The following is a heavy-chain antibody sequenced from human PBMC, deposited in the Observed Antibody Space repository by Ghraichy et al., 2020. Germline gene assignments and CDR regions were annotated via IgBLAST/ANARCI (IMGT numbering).Heavy chain of an antibody. CDR2: IYYSGST. CDR1: GGSISSGGYY. J-gene: IGHJ4*02. CDR3: AREVAGPSYYDSSGYYRGRFDY. Sequence: SETLSLTCTVSGGSISSGGYYWSWIRQHPGKGLEWIGYIYYSGSTYYNPSLKSRVTISVDTSKNQFSLKLSSVTAADTAVYYCAREVAGPSYYDSSGYYRGRFDYWGQGTLVTVSS. V-gene: IGHV4-31*03. D-gene: IGHD3-22*01.